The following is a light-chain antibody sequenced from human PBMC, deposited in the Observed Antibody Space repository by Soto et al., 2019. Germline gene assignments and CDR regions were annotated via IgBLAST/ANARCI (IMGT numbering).Light chain of an antibody. V-gene: IGLV1-44*01. CDR1: SSNIGTNT. CDR2: STN. Sequence: QPVLTQPHSASGTPGQRVTISCSGSSSNIGTNTVNWYQQLPGSAPQLLLYSTNQRPSGVPGRFSGSKSGTSASLAISGLQSDDEADYSCAAWDGSLNVVLFGGGTKLTVL. J-gene: IGLJ2*01. CDR3: AAWDGSLNVVL.